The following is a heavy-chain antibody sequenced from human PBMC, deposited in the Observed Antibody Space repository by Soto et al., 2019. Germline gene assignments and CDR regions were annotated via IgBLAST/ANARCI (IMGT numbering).Heavy chain of an antibody. CDR2: INHSGST. D-gene: IGHD2-8*02. CDR3: ARDKITGLFDY. J-gene: IGHJ4*02. CDR1: GGYFSGYD. V-gene: IGHV4-34*01. Sequence: PSETMSLTCAVDGGYFSGYDWTWIRQPPGTGLEWIGEINHSGSTNYNPSLKSRVTISVDTSKNQFSLKLTSVTAADTAVYYCARDKITGLFDYWGQGTLVTV.